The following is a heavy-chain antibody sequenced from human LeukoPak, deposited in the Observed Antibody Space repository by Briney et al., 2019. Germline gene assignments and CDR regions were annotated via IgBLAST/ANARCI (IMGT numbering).Heavy chain of an antibody. CDR2: IYHSGST. CDR1: GGSISSGGYS. V-gene: IGHV4-30-2*01. D-gene: IGHD4-17*01. Sequence: SQTLSLTCAVSGGSISSGGYSWSCIRQPPGKGLEWIGYIYHSGSTYYNPSLKSRVTISVDRSKNQFSLKLSSVTAADTAVYYCARGESRGAHDYGDYVPSFFDYWGQGTLVTVSS. CDR3: ARGESRGAHDYGDYVPSFFDY. J-gene: IGHJ4*02.